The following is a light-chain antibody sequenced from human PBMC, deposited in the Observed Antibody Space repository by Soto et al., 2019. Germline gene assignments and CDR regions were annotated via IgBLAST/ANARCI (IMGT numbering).Light chain of an antibody. J-gene: IGLJ1*01. CDR3: NSYSSSTFYV. V-gene: IGLV2-14*01. CDR1: SSDIASFNY. CDR2: QVT. Sequence: QSALAPPASVSGSPGQSITISCNGSSSDIASFNYVSWYQQYPGKAPKLLIYQVTSRASGVSHRFSGSKFGDTASLTISGLQPEDEAEYYCNSYSSSTFYVFGTGTKVTVL.